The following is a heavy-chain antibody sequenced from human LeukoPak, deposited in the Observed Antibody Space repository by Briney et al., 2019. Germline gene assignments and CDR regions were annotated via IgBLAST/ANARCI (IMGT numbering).Heavy chain of an antibody. CDR3: ARDHLWAFDY. J-gene: IGHJ4*02. CDR2: INIGSSNI. Sequence: GGSLRLSCVASGFTFSGYSMNWVRQAPGKGLEWVSYINIGSSNILYSDSVKGRFTISRDVAKNSQYLQMNSLRDEDTAMYYCARDHLWAFDYWGQGTLVTVSS. CDR1: GFTFSGYS. D-gene: IGHD3-10*01. V-gene: IGHV3-48*02.